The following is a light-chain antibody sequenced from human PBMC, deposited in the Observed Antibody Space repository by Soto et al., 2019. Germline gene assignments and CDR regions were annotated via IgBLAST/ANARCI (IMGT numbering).Light chain of an antibody. CDR1: SSNIGAGYD. CDR3: AVWDDSLKGPV. Sequence: QSVLTQPPSVSGAPGQRVTISCTGSSSNIGAGYDVHWYQQLPGTAPKLLIYGNSNRPSGVPDRFSGSKSGTSASLAITGLQAEDEADYYCAVWDDSLKGPVFGGGTQLTVL. CDR2: GNS. J-gene: IGLJ7*01. V-gene: IGLV1-40*01.